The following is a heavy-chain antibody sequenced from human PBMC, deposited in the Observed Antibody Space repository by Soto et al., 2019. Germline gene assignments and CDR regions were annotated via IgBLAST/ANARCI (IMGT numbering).Heavy chain of an antibody. V-gene: IGHV1-46*03. Sequence: ASVKVSCKASGYTFTSYYMHWVRQAPGQGLEWMGIINPSGGSTSYAQKFQGRVTTTRDTSTSTVYMELSSLRSEDTAVYYCARDRAGIVVVPAATDDYWGQGTLDTVPS. CDR3: ARDRAGIVVVPAATDDY. CDR2: INPSGGST. D-gene: IGHD2-2*01. J-gene: IGHJ4*02. CDR1: GYTFTSYY.